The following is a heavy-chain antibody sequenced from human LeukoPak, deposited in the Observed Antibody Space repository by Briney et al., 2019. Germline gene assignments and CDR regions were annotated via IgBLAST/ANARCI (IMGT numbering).Heavy chain of an antibody. D-gene: IGHD6-13*01. J-gene: IGHJ1*01. CDR1: GFTFSSYS. Sequence: GGSLRLSCAASGFTFSSYSMNWVRQAPGKGLEWVSSISSSSSYIYYADSVKGRFTISRDNAKNSLYLQMNSLRDEDTAVYYCARDRYSSSWYIIAEYFQHWGQGTLVTVSS. V-gene: IGHV3-21*01. CDR2: ISSSSSYI. CDR3: ARDRYSSSWYIIAEYFQH.